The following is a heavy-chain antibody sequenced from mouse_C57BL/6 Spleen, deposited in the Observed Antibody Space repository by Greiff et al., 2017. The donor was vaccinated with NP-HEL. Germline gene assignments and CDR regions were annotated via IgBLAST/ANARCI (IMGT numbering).Heavy chain of an antibody. CDR1: GFSLTSYG. V-gene: IGHV2-6*01. J-gene: IGHJ3*01. CDR3: ASGDGSSYVRFAY. D-gene: IGHD1-1*01. Sequence: VKLVESGPGLVAPSQRLSITCTVSGFSLTSYGVDWVRQSPGKGLEWLGVIWGVGSTNYNSALKSRLSISKDNSKSQVFLKMNSLQTDDTAMYYSASGDGSSYVRFAYWGQGTLVTVSA. CDR2: IWGVGST.